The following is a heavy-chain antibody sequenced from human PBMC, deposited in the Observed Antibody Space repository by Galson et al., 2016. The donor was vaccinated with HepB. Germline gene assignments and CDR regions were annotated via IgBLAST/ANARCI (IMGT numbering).Heavy chain of an antibody. D-gene: IGHD3-10*02. V-gene: IGHV4-34*11. Sequence: SETLSLTCGVYGGSFSGNDWSWIRQPPGKGLEWIGSMAYSGSTNYSPSLKSRSTISLDPSGNQFSLRLSSVTAADAAVYYCARGRRTICLGTICYRDSYYYAMDVWGQGTTVTVSS. CDR1: GGSFSGND. CDR3: ARGRRTICLGTICYRDSYYYAMDV. J-gene: IGHJ6*02. CDR2: MAYSGST.